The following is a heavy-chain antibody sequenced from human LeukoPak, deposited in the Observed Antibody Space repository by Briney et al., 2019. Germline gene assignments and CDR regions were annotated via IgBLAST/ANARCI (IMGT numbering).Heavy chain of an antibody. V-gene: IGHV1-2*02. Sequence: ASVKVSCKASGYTFTGYYMHWVRQAPGQGLEWMGWISPNSGGTNYAQKFQGRVTMTRDTSISTAYMELSRLRSDDTAVYYCAREKAPYYYDSSGYFRYGMDVWGQGTTVTVSS. CDR1: GYTFTGYY. D-gene: IGHD3-22*01. CDR3: AREKAPYYYDSSGYFRYGMDV. CDR2: ISPNSGGT. J-gene: IGHJ6*02.